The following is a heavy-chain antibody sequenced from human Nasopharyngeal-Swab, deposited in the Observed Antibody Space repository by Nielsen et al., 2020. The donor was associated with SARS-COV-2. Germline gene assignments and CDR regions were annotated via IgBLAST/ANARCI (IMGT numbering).Heavy chain of an antibody. Sequence: GESLKISCAASGFTFSSYWMSWVRQAPGQGLEWVSNIKQDGSEKYYVDFVKGRFTISRDNAKNSLYLQMNSLRAEDTPVYYCARGDDYGYYFDYWGQGTLITVSS. CDR2: IKQDGSEK. J-gene: IGHJ4*02. CDR3: ARGDDYGYYFDY. V-gene: IGHV3-7*01. CDR1: GFTFSSYW. D-gene: IGHD4-17*01.